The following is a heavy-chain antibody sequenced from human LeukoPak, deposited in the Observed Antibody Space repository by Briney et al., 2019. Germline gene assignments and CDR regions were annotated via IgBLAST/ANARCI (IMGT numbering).Heavy chain of an antibody. CDR2: ISSSSSTI. Sequence: GGSLRLSCAASGFTFSSYSMNWVRQAPGKGLEWVSYISSSSSTIYYADSVKGRFTISRDNAKNSLYLQMNSLRDEDTAVYYCARDREYNYYGSGSPRYYYYGMDVWGQGTTVTVSS. CDR1: GFTFSSYS. CDR3: ARDREYNYYGSGSPRYYYYGMDV. V-gene: IGHV3-48*02. J-gene: IGHJ6*02. D-gene: IGHD3-10*01.